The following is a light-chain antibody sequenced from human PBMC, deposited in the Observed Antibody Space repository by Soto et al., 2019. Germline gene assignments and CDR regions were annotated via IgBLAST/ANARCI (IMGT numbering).Light chain of an antibody. Sequence: DIPMTQSPSTLSASVGDRVTITCRASQSISSWLAWYPQKPGKAPKLLVYDASSLESGVPSRFRGSGSGTECTITINSPQPDNFAIYYCQEYNCYSMYSFSQGTKLVIK. CDR1: QSISSW. J-gene: IGKJ2*01. CDR3: QEYNCYSMYS. CDR2: DAS. V-gene: IGKV1-5*01.